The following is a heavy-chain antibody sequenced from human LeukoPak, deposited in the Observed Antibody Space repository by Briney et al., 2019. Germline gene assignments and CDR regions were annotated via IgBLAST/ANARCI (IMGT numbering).Heavy chain of an antibody. Sequence: GGSLRLSCAASGFTFSSYWMHWVRQAPGKGLVWDSRINSDGSSTSYADSVRGRFTISRDNAKNTLYLQMNSLRAEDTAVYYCARAFLNPYDAVDIWGQGTMVTVSS. V-gene: IGHV3-74*01. CDR3: ARAFLNPYDAVDI. J-gene: IGHJ3*02. CDR2: INSDGSST. CDR1: GFTFSSYW. D-gene: IGHD2-21*01.